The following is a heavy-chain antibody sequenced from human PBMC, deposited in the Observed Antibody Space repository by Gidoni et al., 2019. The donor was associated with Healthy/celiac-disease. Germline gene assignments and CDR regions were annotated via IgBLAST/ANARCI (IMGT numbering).Heavy chain of an antibody. CDR2: IIPIFGTA. Sequence: QVQLVQSGAEVKKPGPSVTVSCKASGGTFSSYAISWVRQAPGQGLEWMGGIIPIFGTANYAQKCQGRVTITADESTSTAYMELSSLRSEDTAVYYCARVEVVPAAMYYYYGMDVWGQGTTVTVSS. CDR3: ARVEVVPAAMYYYYGMDV. J-gene: IGHJ6*02. D-gene: IGHD2-2*01. CDR1: GGTFSSYA. V-gene: IGHV1-69*01.